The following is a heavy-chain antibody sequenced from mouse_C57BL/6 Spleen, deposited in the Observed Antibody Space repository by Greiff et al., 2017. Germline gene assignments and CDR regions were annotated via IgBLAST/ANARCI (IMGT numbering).Heavy chain of an antibody. D-gene: IGHD1-2*01. V-gene: IGHV1-15*01. CDR3: TRGTTAYYFDY. J-gene: IGHJ2*01. CDR2: IDPETGGT. CDR1: GYTFTDYE. Sequence: VQLVESGAELVRPGASVTLSCKASGYTFTDYEMHWVKQTPVHGLEWIGAIDPETGGTAYNQKFKGKAILTADKSSSTAYMELRSLTSEDSAVYYCTRGTTAYYFDYWGQGTTLTVSS.